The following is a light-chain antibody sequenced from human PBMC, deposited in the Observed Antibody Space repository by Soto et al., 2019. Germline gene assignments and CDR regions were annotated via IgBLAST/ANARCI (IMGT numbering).Light chain of an antibody. Sequence: DIQMIQSPSTLSASVGDRVTITCRASQSISSWLAWYQQKPGKAPKLLIYDASSLESGVPSRFSGSGSGTDFTLTISSLQPDDFAAYYCQQYNYYPYTFGQGTKLEIK. CDR1: QSISSW. J-gene: IGKJ2*01. V-gene: IGKV1-5*01. CDR2: DAS. CDR3: QQYNYYPYT.